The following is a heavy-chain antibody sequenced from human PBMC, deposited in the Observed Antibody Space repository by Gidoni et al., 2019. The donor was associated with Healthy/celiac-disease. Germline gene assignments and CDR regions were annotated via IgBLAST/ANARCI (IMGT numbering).Heavy chain of an antibody. CDR2: IGTAGDT. V-gene: IGHV3-13*01. D-gene: IGHD4-17*01. Sequence: EVQLVESGGGLVQPGGSLRLSCAASGFTFSSYDMHWVRQATGKGLEWVSAIGTAGDTYYPGSVKGRFTISRENAKNSLYLQMNSLRAGDTAVYYCARVGHDYGAFFDYWGQGTLVTVSS. CDR1: GFTFSSYD. CDR3: ARVGHDYGAFFDY. J-gene: IGHJ4*02.